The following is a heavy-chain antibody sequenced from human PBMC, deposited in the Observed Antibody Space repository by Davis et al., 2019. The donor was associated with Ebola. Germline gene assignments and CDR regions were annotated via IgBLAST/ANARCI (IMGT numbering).Heavy chain of an antibody. V-gene: IGHV3-48*03. CDR1: GFTFSSFE. J-gene: IGHJ6*02. CDR3: ARRGRMDV. Sequence: GGSLRLSCVASGFTFSSFEMNWVRQTPGKGLEWISYISGDGNHIMYADSVKGRFTISRDNAKNSLYLQMNSLRAEDTAIYYCARRGRMDVWGRGTTVTVSS. CDR2: ISGDGNHI. D-gene: IGHD3-16*01.